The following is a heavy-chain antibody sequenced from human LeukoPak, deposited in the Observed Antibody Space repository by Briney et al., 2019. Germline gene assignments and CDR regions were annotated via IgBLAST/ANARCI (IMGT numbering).Heavy chain of an antibody. CDR3: ATGGKDHCSSTSCYWYYFDY. D-gene: IGHD2-2*01. CDR2: FDPEDGET. J-gene: IGHJ4*02. CDR1: GYTLTELS. Sequence: GASVKVSCKVSGYTLTELSMHWVRQAPGKGLEWMGGFDPEDGETIYAQKFQGRVTMTEDTSTDTAYMELSSLRSEDTAVYYCATGGKDHCSSTSCYWYYFDYWGQGTLVTVSS. V-gene: IGHV1-24*01.